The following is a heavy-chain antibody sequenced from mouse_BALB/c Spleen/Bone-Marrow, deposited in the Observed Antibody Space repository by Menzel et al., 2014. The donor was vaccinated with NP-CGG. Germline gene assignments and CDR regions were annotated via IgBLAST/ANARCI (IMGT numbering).Heavy chain of an antibody. CDR1: GFTFSDYY. D-gene: IGHD2-1*01. Sequence: VQLKESEGGLVQPGGSLKLSCATSGFTFSDYYMYWVRQTPEKRLEWVAYISNGGGSTYYPDTVKGRFTISRDNAKNTLYLQMSRLKSEDTAMYYCARHLYGNYGAMDYWGQGTSVTVSS. CDR3: ARHLYGNYGAMDY. V-gene: IGHV5-12*02. J-gene: IGHJ4*01. CDR2: ISNGGGST.